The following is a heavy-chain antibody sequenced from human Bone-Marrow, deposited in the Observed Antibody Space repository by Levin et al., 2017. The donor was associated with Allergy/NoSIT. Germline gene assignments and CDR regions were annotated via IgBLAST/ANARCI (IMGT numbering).Heavy chain of an antibody. CDR3: ARDVIRDDSGYTYYFDY. CDR2: IYYSGST. J-gene: IGHJ4*02. V-gene: IGHV4-39*07. D-gene: IGHD3-22*01. CDR1: GGSISSSSYY. Sequence: SETLSLTCTVSGGSISSSSYYWGWIRQPPGKGLERIGSIYYSGSTYYNPSLKSRVTISFDTSKNQFSLKLTSVTAADTAVYYCARDVIRDDSGYTYYFDYWGQGTPVTVSS.